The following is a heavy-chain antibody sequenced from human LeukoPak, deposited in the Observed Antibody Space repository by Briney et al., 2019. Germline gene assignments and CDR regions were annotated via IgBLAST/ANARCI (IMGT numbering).Heavy chain of an antibody. CDR1: GGSISTSSYY. CDR2: IYYSGTP. J-gene: IGHJ4*02. CDR3: ARSPGWELQTGDY. V-gene: IGHV4-39*07. Sequence: SETLSLTCTVSGGSISTSSYYWGWIRQPPGKGLEWLGSIYYSGTPYHNPSLKSRVTISVDKSKNQFSLKLSSVTAADTAVYYCARSPGWELQTGDYWGQGTLVTVSS. D-gene: IGHD1-26*01.